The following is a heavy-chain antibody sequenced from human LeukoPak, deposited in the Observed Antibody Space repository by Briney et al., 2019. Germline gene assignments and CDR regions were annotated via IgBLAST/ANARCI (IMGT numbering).Heavy chain of an antibody. D-gene: IGHD6-13*01. CDR1: GYTFTGHY. V-gene: IGHV1-2*02. CDR2: INPKNAGT. CDR3: ARTLYIAAAPAGFDY. J-gene: IGHJ4*02. Sequence: GASVKVSCMASGYTFTGHYMHWVRQAPGQGLEWMGWINPKNAGTNFAQRFQGRVTMTRDTSISTVYMELSRLRSDDTALYYCARTLYIAAAPAGFDYWGQGTLVTVSS.